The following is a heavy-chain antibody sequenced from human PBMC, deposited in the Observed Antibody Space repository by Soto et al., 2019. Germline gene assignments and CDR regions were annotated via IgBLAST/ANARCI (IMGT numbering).Heavy chain of an antibody. CDR2: IYPGDSET. CDR1: GYSFTSYW. V-gene: IGHV5-51*01. Sequence: PGESLKISCKGSGYSFTSYWIGWVRQMPGKGLEWMGIIYPGDSETRYSPSFQGQVTISADKSISTAYLQWSSLKASDTAMYYCARDRPVGATTGYYYGMDVWGQGTTVTVSS. J-gene: IGHJ6*02. CDR3: ARDRPVGATTGYYYGMDV. D-gene: IGHD1-26*01.